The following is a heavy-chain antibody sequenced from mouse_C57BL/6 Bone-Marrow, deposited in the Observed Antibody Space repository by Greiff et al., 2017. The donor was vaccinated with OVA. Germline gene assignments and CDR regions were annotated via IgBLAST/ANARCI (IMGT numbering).Heavy chain of an antibody. D-gene: IGHD2-1*01. CDR1: GYTFTSYW. CDR2: INPSNGGT. CDR3: AREGIYYGTPPTFDY. Sequence: QVQLQQPGTELVKPGASVKLSCKASGYTFTSYWMHWVKQRPGQGLEWIGNINPSNGGTNYNEKFKSKATLTVDKSSSTAYMQLSSLTSEDFSVYYCAREGIYYGTPPTFDYWGPGTSVTVSS. V-gene: IGHV1-53*01. J-gene: IGHJ4*01.